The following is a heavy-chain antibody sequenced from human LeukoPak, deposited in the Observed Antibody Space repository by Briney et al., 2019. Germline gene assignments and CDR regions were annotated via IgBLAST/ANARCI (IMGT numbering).Heavy chain of an antibody. CDR2: IYTSGST. D-gene: IGHD2-15*01. Sequence: SETLSLTCTVSGGSISSYYWSWIRQPAEKGLEWIGRIYTSGSTNYNPSLKSRVTMSVDTSKNQFSLKLSSVTAADTAVYYCARSEQAVEEPGFYYYYYMDVWGKGTTVTVSS. J-gene: IGHJ6*03. CDR3: ARSEQAVEEPGFYYYYYMDV. CDR1: GGSISSYY. V-gene: IGHV4-4*07.